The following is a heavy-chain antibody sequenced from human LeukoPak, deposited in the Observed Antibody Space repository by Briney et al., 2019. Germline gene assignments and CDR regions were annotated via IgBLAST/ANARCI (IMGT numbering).Heavy chain of an antibody. Sequence: GGSLRLSCSASGFTFSSYSMNWIRQAPGKGLEWVSVISDTGDNTYYADSVKGRFTISRDNPKNTLYLQTNSLRAEDTAVYYCATGTRETTTYFDYWGQGTLVTVSS. D-gene: IGHD4-17*01. J-gene: IGHJ4*02. CDR3: ATGTRETTTYFDY. CDR1: GFTFSSYS. CDR2: ISDTGDNT. V-gene: IGHV3-23*01.